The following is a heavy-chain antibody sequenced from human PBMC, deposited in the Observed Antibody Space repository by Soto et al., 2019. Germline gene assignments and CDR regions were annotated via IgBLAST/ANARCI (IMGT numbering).Heavy chain of an antibody. V-gene: IGHV4-31*03. CDR2: IYYSGST. Sequence: SETLSLTCTVSGGSISSGGYYWSWIRQHPGKGLEWIGYIYYSGSTYYNPSLKSRVTISVDTSKNQFSLKLSSVTAADTAVYYCAALGAAGTFCYYGMDVWGQGTTVTVSS. D-gene: IGHD6-13*01. CDR3: AALGAAGTFCYYGMDV. J-gene: IGHJ6*02. CDR1: GGSISSGGYY.